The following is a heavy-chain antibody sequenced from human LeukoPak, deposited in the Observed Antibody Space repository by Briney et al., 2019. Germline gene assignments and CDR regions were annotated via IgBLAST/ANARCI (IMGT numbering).Heavy chain of an antibody. CDR2: IYYSGST. J-gene: IGHJ3*02. CDR1: GGSISTYY. CDR3: ARDRSVAATGIDAFEI. V-gene: IGHV4-59*01. D-gene: IGHD6-13*01. Sequence: SETLSLTCTVSGGSISTYYWNWIRQPPGKGLEWIGYIYYSGSTNYNPSLKSRLTISVDTSKNQFSLRLSSVTAADTAVYYCARDRSVAATGIDAFEIWGQGTMVTVSS.